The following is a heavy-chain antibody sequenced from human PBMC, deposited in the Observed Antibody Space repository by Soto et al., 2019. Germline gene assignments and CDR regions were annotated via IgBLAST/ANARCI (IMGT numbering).Heavy chain of an antibody. V-gene: IGHV3-30*18. CDR3: AKDRVQWLTTYEYFDFDLDF. CDR1: GFRFSDYG. J-gene: IGHJ6*02. CDR2: MTYDGTNR. Sequence: QVQLVESGGGVGRPGRALRLSCTASGFRFSDYGMHWVRQAPGKGLEWVAGMTYDGTNRDHADSVKGRFTISRDNSERTLYLQMTSLGAADTAVYFCAKDRVQWLTTYEYFDFDLDFWGQGTTVTVSS. D-gene: IGHD6-19*01.